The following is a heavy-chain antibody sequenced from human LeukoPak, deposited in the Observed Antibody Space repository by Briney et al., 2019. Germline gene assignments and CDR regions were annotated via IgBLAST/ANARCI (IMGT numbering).Heavy chain of an antibody. CDR1: GCSISSYY. Sequence: SATLSLTCTVSGCSISSYYWSWIRRPAGKGLEWIGRIYTSGSTNYNPSLKSRVTMSVDTSKNQFSLKLSSVTAADTAVYYCARENIVDTAMVTDYWGQGTLVTVSS. CDR2: IYTSGST. D-gene: IGHD5-18*01. V-gene: IGHV4-4*07. J-gene: IGHJ4*02. CDR3: ARENIVDTAMVTDY.